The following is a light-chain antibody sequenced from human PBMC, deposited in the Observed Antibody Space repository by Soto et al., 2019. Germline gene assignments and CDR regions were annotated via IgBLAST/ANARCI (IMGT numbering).Light chain of an antibody. CDR1: QSVDTN. V-gene: IGKV3-15*01. Sequence: EVVMTQSPATLSVSPGDRATLSCRASQSVDTNVAWYQQKPGQAPRLLVHGASTRATGVPARFTGIGSGTDFTLTIGGLQSDYFAVYCCQQYYNWPPYTFGQGTKLQIK. J-gene: IGKJ2*01. CDR2: GAS. CDR3: QQYYNWPPYT.